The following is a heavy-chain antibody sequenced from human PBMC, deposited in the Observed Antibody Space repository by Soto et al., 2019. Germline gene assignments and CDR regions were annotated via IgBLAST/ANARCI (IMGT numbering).Heavy chain of an antibody. V-gene: IGHV3-23*01. J-gene: IGHJ6*03. D-gene: IGHD5-18*01. CDR3: AKDGYQMLGAYYYYYMDV. Sequence: GGSLRLSCAASGFTFSNYAMSWVRQAPGKGLEWVSAISGSGGSTYYADSVKGRFTISRDNSKNSLYLQMDSLGAEDTAVYYCAKDGYQMLGAYYYYYMDVWGKGTTVTVSS. CDR2: ISGSGGST. CDR1: GFTFSNYA.